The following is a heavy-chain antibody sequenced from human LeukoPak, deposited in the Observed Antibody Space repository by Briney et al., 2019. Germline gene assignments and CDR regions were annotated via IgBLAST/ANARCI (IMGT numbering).Heavy chain of an antibody. J-gene: IGHJ6*02. CDR2: ISSSSSYI. CDR1: GFTFSSYS. CDR3: ARDLTYDFWSGYYRDHYYGMDV. V-gene: IGHV3-21*01. D-gene: IGHD3-3*01. Sequence: GGSLRLSCAASGFTFSSYSMNWVRQAPGKGLEWVSSISSSSSYIYYADSVKGRFTISRDNAKNSLYLQMNSLRAEDTAVYYCARDLTYDFWSGYYRDHYYGMDVWGQGTTVTVSS.